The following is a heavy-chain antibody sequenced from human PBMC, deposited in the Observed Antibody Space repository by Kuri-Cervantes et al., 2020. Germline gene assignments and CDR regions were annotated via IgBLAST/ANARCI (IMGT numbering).Heavy chain of an antibody. Sequence: GESLKISCAASGFTFSSYGMHWVRQAPGKGLEWVAVISYDGSNKYYADSVKGRFTISRDNSKNTLYLQMNSLRAEDTAVYYCAKDGLVATTWRKPDYWGQGTLVTVSS. D-gene: IGHD1-26*01. CDR2: ISYDGSNK. CDR3: AKDGLVATTWRKPDY. J-gene: IGHJ4*02. V-gene: IGHV3-30*18. CDR1: GFTFSSYG.